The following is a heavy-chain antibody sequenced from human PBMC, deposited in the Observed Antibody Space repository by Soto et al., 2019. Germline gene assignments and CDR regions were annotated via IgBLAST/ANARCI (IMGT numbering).Heavy chain of an antibody. CDR1: GFTVSRNY. CDR3: ARDPPATRHGMDV. J-gene: IGHJ6*02. CDR2: IYSGGST. Sequence: GGSLRLSCAASGFTVSRNYMSWVRQAPGKGLEWVSVIYSGGSTYYADSVRGRFTISRDNSKNTLYLQMKSLRAEDTAVYYCARDPPATRHGMDVWGQGTTVTVSS. V-gene: IGHV3-53*01.